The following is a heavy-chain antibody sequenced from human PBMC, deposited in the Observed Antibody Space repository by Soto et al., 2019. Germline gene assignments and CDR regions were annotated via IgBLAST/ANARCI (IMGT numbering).Heavy chain of an antibody. Sequence: QVPLQESGPGLVKPSETLSLSCTVSGGSISSYYWSWIRQTPGKGLEWIGYVHDSWGPNYNPSLKSRVAIPLDTPKRQFSLKLSSETAPDTAVYYCARQGFGALHGLVEDWGQGTTVTVSS. CDR1: GGSISSYY. D-gene: IGHD3-10*01. CDR3: ARQGFGALHGLVED. J-gene: IGHJ6*02. CDR2: VHDSWGP. V-gene: IGHV4-59*08.